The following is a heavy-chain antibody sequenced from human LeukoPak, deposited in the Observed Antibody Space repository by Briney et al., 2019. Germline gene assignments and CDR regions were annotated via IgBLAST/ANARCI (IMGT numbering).Heavy chain of an antibody. V-gene: IGHV4-34*01. CDR3: ARGPQPLDY. J-gene: IGHJ4*02. CDR2: INHSGST. D-gene: IGHD2-2*01. CDR1: GGSFSGYY. Sequence: PSQTLSLTCAVYGGSFSGYYWSWIRQPPGKGLEWIGEINHSGSTNYNPSLKSRVTISVDTSKNQFSLKLSSVTAADTAVYYCARGPQPLDYWGQGTLVTVSS.